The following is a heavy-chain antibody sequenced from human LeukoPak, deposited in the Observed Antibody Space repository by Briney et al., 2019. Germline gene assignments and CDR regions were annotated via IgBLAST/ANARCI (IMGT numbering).Heavy chain of an antibody. D-gene: IGHD1-26*01. Sequence: GGSLRLSCSASGFYVNINYMSWVRQAPGKGLEWVSVMYSGGSTYYADSVKGRFTISRDNSKNTLYLQMNSLRAEDTAVYYCARGLSQMSVASGSLYYLDRDVGGKEMTVTVSS. CDR1: GFYVNINY. J-gene: IGHJ6*04. V-gene: IGHV3-53*01. CDR3: ARGLSQMSVASGSLYYLDRDV. CDR2: MYSGGST.